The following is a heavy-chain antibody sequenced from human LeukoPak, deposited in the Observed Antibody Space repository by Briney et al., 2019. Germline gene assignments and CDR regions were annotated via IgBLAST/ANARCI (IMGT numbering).Heavy chain of an antibody. V-gene: IGHV3-30*03. CDR3: AREPVAGTYYFDY. Sequence: GGSLRLSCAASGFTFSSYGMHWVRQAPGKGLEWVAVISYDGSNKYYADSVKGRFTISRDNSKNTLYLQMNSLRAEDTAVYYCAREPVAGTYYFDYWGQGTLVTVSS. D-gene: IGHD6-19*01. CDR1: GFTFSSYG. CDR2: ISYDGSNK. J-gene: IGHJ4*02.